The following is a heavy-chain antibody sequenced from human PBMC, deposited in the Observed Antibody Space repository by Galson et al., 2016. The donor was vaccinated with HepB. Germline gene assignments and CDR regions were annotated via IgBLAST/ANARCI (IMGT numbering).Heavy chain of an antibody. CDR1: GGSLSNYF. D-gene: IGHD3-10*01. V-gene: IGHV4-59*01. CDR2: IYNSGSA. CDR3: ARIAFGGVDYNYYYMDV. J-gene: IGHJ6*03. Sequence: SETLSLTCKVSGGSLSNYFWTYIRQPPGKGSEWVAYIYNSGSASYNPSLKSRVTISVDTSKNQFSLRLNSVTAADAAVYYCARIAFGGVDYNYYYMDVWGKGTTVTVSS.